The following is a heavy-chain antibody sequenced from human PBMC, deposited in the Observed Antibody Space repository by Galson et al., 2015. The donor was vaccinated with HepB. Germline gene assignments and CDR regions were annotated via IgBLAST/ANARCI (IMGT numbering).Heavy chain of an antibody. V-gene: IGHV3-74*01. CDR1: GFTFSSYW. D-gene: IGHD2-21*02. CDR2: INSDGSST. J-gene: IGHJ4*02. Sequence: SLRLSCAASGFTFSSYWMHWVRQAPGKGLVWVSRINSDGSSTSYADSVKGRFTISRDNAKNTLYLQMNSLRAEDTAVYYCARAPAPGAYCGGDCYSGFDYWGQGTLVTVSS. CDR3: ARAPAPGAYCGGDCYSGFDY.